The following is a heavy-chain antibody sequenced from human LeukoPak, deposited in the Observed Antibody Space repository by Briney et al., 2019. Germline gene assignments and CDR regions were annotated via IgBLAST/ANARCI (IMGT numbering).Heavy chain of an antibody. CDR1: GFTLDDYA. D-gene: IGHD4-11*01. V-gene: IGHV3-9*01. Sequence: GGSLRLSREASGFTLDDYAMHWVRQAPGKGLEWVSGMSWYSSDTGYADSVKGRFTIPRDNVKNSLYLQMNSLRAEDTAFYYCAKDLNSNYFSFYFESWGQGTLVTVSS. CDR2: MSWYSSDT. J-gene: IGHJ4*02. CDR3: AKDLNSNYFSFYFES.